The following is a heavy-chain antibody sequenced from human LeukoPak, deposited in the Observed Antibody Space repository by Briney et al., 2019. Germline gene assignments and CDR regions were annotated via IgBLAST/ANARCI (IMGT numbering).Heavy chain of an antibody. V-gene: IGHV3-66*01. CDR3: ARDRCSGGRCQLRPFDY. J-gene: IGHJ4*02. Sequence: PGRSLRLSCVASGFTFSNYVMSWVSQAPGKGMEWVSIIYSDGNTYYADSVKGRFTISRDSSKNTLFLQINSLRAEDTAVYYCARDRCSGGRCQLRPFDYWGQGTLVTVSS. D-gene: IGHD2-15*01. CDR1: GFTFSNYV. CDR2: IYSDGNT.